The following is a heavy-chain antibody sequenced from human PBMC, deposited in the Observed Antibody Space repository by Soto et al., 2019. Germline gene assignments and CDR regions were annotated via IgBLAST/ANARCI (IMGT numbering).Heavy chain of an antibody. CDR1: GFSVSSNY. CDR3: ATLLLAYCGGDCPMADY. D-gene: IGHD2-21*02. CDR2: LCSGANT. J-gene: IGHJ4*02. Sequence: PGGSLRLSCAVSGFSVSSNYMSWVCQAPGKGLEWVSILCSGANTHNADSVRGTFTISRDNSKNTLYLQTNSLRSEDTAVYYCATLLLAYCGGDCPMADYWGQGTLVTVSS. V-gene: IGHV3-53*05.